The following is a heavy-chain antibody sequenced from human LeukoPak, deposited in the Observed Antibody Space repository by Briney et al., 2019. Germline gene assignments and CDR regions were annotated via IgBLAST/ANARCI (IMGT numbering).Heavy chain of an antibody. D-gene: IGHD3-10*01. J-gene: IGHJ6*02. CDR2: IKEDGSES. V-gene: IGHV3-7*01. CDR3: AKAGLLWFGESWMDV. CDR1: GFIFSTYW. Sequence: GSLRLSCAASGFIFSTYWMSWVRQAPGKGLEWVANIKEDGSESHYVDSVKGRFTISRDNAKNSLYLQVNSLRAEDTAVYFCAKAGLLWFGESWMDVWGQGTTVTVSS.